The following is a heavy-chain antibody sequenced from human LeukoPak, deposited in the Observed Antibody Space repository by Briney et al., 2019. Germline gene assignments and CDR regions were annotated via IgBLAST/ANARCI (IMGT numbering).Heavy chain of an antibody. Sequence: GGSLRLPCAASGFTFSSYWMSWVRQAPGKGLEWVANIKEDGGEKYSVDSVKGRSTISRDNAMNSLYLQMNSLRAEDTAVYYCARSLAGFDYWGQGTLVTVSS. D-gene: IGHD6-25*01. J-gene: IGHJ4*02. CDR2: IKEDGGEK. CDR1: GFTFSSYW. V-gene: IGHV3-7*01. CDR3: ARSLAGFDY.